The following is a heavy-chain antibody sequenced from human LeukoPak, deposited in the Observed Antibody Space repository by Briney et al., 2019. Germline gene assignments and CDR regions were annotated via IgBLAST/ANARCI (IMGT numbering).Heavy chain of an antibody. Sequence: ASVKVSCKAPGGTFSSYSITWVRQAPGQGLEWMGGVAPLLETTNYAPKFRGRMTITADESTSTAYMELTSLRSDDTAVYYCARDRIVGAPGWLDPWGQGTLVTVSS. D-gene: IGHD1-26*01. CDR3: ARDRIVGAPGWLDP. J-gene: IGHJ5*02. CDR1: GGTFSSYS. V-gene: IGHV1-69*13. CDR2: VAPLLETT.